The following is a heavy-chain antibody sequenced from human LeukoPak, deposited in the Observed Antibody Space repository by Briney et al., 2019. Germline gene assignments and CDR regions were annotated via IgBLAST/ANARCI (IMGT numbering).Heavy chain of an antibody. CDR2: VYYSGYT. Sequence: PSETLSLTCTVSGGSINGYYWSWLRQPPGKGLEWIGYVYYSGYTNYNPSLKSRVTISVDTSKNQFSLELNSVTAADTAIYYCARDNVGWFDPWGQGTLVTVSS. J-gene: IGHJ5*02. CDR1: GGSINGYY. CDR3: ARDNVGWFDP. V-gene: IGHV4-59*01.